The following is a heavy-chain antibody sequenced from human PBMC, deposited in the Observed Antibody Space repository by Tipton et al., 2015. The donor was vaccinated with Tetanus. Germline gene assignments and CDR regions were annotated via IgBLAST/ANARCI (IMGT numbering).Heavy chain of an antibody. Sequence: TLSLTCSISGDSINSDKYFWAWIRQPPGKGLEWIASMSHSGSTHYNPSLKSRVTMSLDTSKKQFSLKLTSVTAADTAVYYCVRGRGLGAYSYAFEFWGRGTQVTVSA. CDR3: VRGRGLGAYSYAFEF. V-gene: IGHV4-39*07. D-gene: IGHD5-18*01. CDR1: GDSINSDKYF. CDR2: MSHSGST. J-gene: IGHJ4*02.